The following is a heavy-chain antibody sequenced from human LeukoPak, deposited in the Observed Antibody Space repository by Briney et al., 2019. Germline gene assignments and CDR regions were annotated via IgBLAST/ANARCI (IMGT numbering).Heavy chain of an antibody. CDR1: GFTFSSYS. V-gene: IGHV3-21*01. J-gene: IGHJ4*02. Sequence: GSLRLSCAASGFTFSSYSMNWIRQAPGKGLEWVSSISSSTSYIYYADSVKGRFTISKDNAKNSLYLQMNSLRAEDTAVYYCARAGGSTVSHSDYWGQGTLVTVSS. CDR2: ISSSTSYI. D-gene: IGHD4-17*01. CDR3: ARAGGSTVSHSDY.